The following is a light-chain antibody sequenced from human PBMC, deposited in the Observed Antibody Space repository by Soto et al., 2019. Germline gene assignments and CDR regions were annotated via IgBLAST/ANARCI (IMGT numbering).Light chain of an antibody. J-gene: IGLJ2*01. V-gene: IGLV2-14*01. CDR2: DVS. Sequence: QSVLTQPASVSGSPGQSITISCTGTSSDVGGYNYVSWYQQHPGKAPKLMIYDVSNRPSGVSNRFSGSNSGNTASLTISGLQVEDESDYYCSSYTSSNTLVVFGGVTKLTVL. CDR1: SSDVGGYNY. CDR3: SSYTSSNTLVV.